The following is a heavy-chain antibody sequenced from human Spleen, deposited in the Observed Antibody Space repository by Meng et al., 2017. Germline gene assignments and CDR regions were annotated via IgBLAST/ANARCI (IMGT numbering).Heavy chain of an antibody. V-gene: IGHV4-4*02. CDR1: GASIATTNS. Sequence: QGPLQASGPGLAAPSSTRALACAVPGASIATTNSWGWVRQPPGKGLEWIGEIHLGGRPNYSPSLKTRVTISVDKSNNELSLKLTSVTAADTAVYFCVRIFDSRAQGTLVTVSS. J-gene: IGHJ4*02. CDR3: VRIFDS. CDR2: IHLGGRP.